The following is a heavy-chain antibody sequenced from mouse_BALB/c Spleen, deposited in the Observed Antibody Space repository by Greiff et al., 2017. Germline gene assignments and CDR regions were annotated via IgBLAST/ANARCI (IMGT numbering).Heavy chain of an antibody. V-gene: IGHV3-6*02. J-gene: IGHJ3*01. D-gene: IGHD2-1*01. CDR1: GYSITSGYY. CDR3: AYGNYAWFAY. CDR2: ISYDGSN. Sequence: VQLKQSGPGLVKPSQSLSLTCSVTGYSITSGYYWNWIRQFPGNKLEWMGYISYDGSNNYNPSLKNRISITRDTSKNQFFLKLNSVTTEDTATYYCAYGNYAWFAYWGQGTLVTVSA.